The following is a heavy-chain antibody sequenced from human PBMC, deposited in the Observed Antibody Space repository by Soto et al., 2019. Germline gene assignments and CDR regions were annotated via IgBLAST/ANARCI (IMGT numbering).Heavy chain of an antibody. CDR3: ARGITMVRGVGKKTYYYYGMDV. Sequence: QVQLVQSGAEVKKPGASVKVSCKASGYTFTSYAMHWVRQAPGQRLEWMGWINAGNGNTKYSQKFQGRVTITRDTTASTAYMELSSLRSEDTAVYYCARGITMVRGVGKKTYYYYGMDVWGQGTTVTVSS. J-gene: IGHJ6*02. CDR2: INAGNGNT. CDR1: GYTFTSYA. D-gene: IGHD3-10*01. V-gene: IGHV1-3*01.